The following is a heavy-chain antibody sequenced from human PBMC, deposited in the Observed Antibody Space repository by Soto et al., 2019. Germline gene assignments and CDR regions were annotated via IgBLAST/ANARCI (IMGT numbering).Heavy chain of an antibody. J-gene: IGHJ4*02. CDR1: GGSISSGDYY. V-gene: IGHV4-30-4*01. Sequence: SETLSLTCTVSGGSISSGDYYWSWIRQPPGKGLEWIGYIYYSGSTYYNPSLKSRVTISVDTSKNQFSLKLSSVTAADTAVYYCARSISGYSSSWQDYWGQGTLVTVSS. D-gene: IGHD6-13*01. CDR2: IYYSGST. CDR3: ARSISGYSSSWQDY.